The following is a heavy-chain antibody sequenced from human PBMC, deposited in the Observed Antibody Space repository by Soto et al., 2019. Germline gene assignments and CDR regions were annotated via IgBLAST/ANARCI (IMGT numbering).Heavy chain of an antibody. J-gene: IGHJ4*02. D-gene: IGHD1-26*01. CDR3: AIDPPTYHFDF. CDR1: GFTFSSYA. Sequence: EVQLLESGGGLVQPGGSLRLSCAASGFTFSSYAMSWVRQAPGKGLEWVSAISGSGGTTHYADSVKGRFTISRDNSKNTLFLQMNSLRAEDTAVYSCAIDPPTYHFDFWGQGTLVTVSS. V-gene: IGHV3-23*01. CDR2: ISGSGGTT.